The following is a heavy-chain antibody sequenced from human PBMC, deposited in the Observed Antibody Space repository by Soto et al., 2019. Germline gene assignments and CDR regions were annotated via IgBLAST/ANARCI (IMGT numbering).Heavy chain of an antibody. CDR3: ARHRPKYAFDI. D-gene: IGHD6-6*01. CDR2: IIPIFGTA. CDR1: GGTFSSYA. Sequence: ASVKVSCKASGGTFSSYAISWVRQAPGQGLEWMGGIIPIFGTANYAQKFQGRVTITADESTSTAYMELSSLKASDTAMYYCARHRPKYAFDIWGQGTMVTVS. V-gene: IGHV1-69*13. J-gene: IGHJ3*02.